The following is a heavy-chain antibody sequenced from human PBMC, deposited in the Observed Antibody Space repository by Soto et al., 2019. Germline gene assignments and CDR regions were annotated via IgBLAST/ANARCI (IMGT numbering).Heavy chain of an antibody. CDR1: GGTFNTYT. D-gene: IGHD2-21*01. Sequence: QVQVVQSGAEVKKPESSVKVSCKPSGGTFNTYTVNWVRLAPGHGLEWMGRFIPILDMANYAQKFQDRVTITADRSTFTAYMELHSLTSDETAVYYCAITYCRDNSCPRDFDFWGPGTRVTVSS. CDR2: FIPILDMA. J-gene: IGHJ4*02. V-gene: IGHV1-69*02. CDR3: AITYCRDNSCPRDFDF.